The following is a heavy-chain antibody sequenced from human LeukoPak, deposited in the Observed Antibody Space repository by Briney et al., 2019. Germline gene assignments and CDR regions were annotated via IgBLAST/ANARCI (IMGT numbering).Heavy chain of an antibody. Sequence: GGSLRLSCAASGFTVSSNYMNWVRQAPGKGLEWVPVFYSGGRTHYADSVKGRFTISRDNSKNTLYLQMNSLRAEDTAVYYCARLDSSGYRSFDYWGQGTLVTVSS. CDR3: ARLDSSGYRSFDY. J-gene: IGHJ4*02. CDR1: GFTVSSNY. D-gene: IGHD3-22*01. CDR2: FYSGGRT. V-gene: IGHV3-53*01.